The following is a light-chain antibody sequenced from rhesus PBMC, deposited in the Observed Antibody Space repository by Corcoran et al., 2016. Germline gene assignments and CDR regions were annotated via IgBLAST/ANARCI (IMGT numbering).Light chain of an antibody. Sequence: DIQMTQSPSSLSASVGDRVTFTLRASQGISRWLAWDQQQPGKAPKLLIYKASSLQSGVPLRFSGSGFWTDFTLPLSSLRPEYFATSYYQQYSSAPSSFGQGAKVEIK. CDR3: QQYSSAPSS. CDR2: KAS. CDR1: QGISRW. J-gene: IGKJ2*01. V-gene: IGKV1-21*01.